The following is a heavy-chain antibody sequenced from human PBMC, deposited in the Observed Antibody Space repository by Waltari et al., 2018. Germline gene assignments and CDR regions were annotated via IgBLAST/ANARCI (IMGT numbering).Heavy chain of an antibody. CDR1: GFTFSSYA. V-gene: IGHV3-30-3*01. D-gene: IGHD6-19*01. J-gene: IGHJ4*02. CDR3: ARVSSSGHFDY. Sequence: QVQLVESGGGVVQPGRSLRLSCAASGFTFSSYAMHWVRQAPGKGLEWVAVISYDGSNKYYADSVKVRFTISRDNSKNTLYLQMNSLRAEDTAVYYCARVSSSGHFDYWGQGTLVTVSS. CDR2: ISYDGSNK.